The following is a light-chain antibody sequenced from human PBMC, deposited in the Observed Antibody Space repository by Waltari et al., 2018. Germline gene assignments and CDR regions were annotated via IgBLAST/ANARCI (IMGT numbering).Light chain of an antibody. CDR1: KLGDKY. CDR3: QAWDNSTVV. V-gene: IGLV3-1*01. J-gene: IGLJ2*01. Sequence: SYELTQPPSVSVSPGQTASIPCSGAKLGDKYACWYQQTPGQSPVLVIYQDSKRPSGIPERFSGSNSGNTATLTISGTQAMDEADYYCQAWDNSTVVFGGGTKLTVL. CDR2: QDS.